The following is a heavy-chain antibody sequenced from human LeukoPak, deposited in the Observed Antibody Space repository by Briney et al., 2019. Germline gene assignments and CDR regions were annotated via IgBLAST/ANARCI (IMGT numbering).Heavy chain of an antibody. J-gene: IGHJ4*02. CDR1: GYTFATYY. D-gene: IGHD5-24*01. V-gene: IGHV1-46*01. Sequence: ASVKVSCKASGYTFATYYMHWVRQAPGQGLEWMGTINPSGGFTSYAQKFQGRVTMTRDMSTSTVYLELSSLRSNDTAMYYCARVPRDGYNSGVGDYWGQGILVTVSS. CDR2: INPSGGFT. CDR3: ARVPRDGYNSGVGDY.